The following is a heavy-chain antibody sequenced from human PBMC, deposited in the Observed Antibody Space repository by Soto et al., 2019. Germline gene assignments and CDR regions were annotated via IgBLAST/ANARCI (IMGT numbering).Heavy chain of an antibody. D-gene: IGHD2-15*01. J-gene: IGHJ4*02. CDR3: ARDYCSGGNCYLLFDS. V-gene: IGHV1-18*01. CDR2: ISAHNGNT. Sequence: QVKLVQSGAEVKKPGASVKVSCKASGYTFNSYGISWVRQAPGRGLEWMGWISAHNGNTNYAQKFQGRVTMTTDTSPSPAYMELRSLRSDDTAVYYCARDYCSGGNCYLLFDSWGQGTLVTVSS. CDR1: GYTFNSYG.